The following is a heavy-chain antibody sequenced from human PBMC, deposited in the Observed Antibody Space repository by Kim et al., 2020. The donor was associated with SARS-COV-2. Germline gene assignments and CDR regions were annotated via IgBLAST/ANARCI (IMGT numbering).Heavy chain of an antibody. CDR3: ARDPPRIAARAEYFRH. CDR2: ISSSGSTI. V-gene: IGHV3-48*03. CDR1: GFTFSSYE. J-gene: IGHJ1*01. Sequence: GGSLRLSCAAPGFTFSSYEMNWVRQAPGKGLEWVSYISSSGSTIYYADSVKGRFTISRDNAKNSLYLQMNSLRAEDTAVYYCARDPPRIAARAEYFRHWGQGTLVTVSS. D-gene: IGHD6-13*01.